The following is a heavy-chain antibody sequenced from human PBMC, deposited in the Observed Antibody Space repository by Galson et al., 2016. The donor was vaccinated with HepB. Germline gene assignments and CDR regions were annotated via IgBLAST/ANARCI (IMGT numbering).Heavy chain of an antibody. J-gene: IGHJ6*02. CDR1: GFTFSTYW. D-gene: IGHD6-13*01. CDR3: AKRGAAADTLPYYYALDF. V-gene: IGHV3-74*01. Sequence: SLRLSCAASGFTFSTYWMHWVRQAPGKGLVWVSRINSDGSSTSYADSVKGRFTISRDNHKNTLYLQMNSLRAEDTAVYYCAKRGAAADTLPYYYALDFWGQGTTVTVSS. CDR2: INSDGSST.